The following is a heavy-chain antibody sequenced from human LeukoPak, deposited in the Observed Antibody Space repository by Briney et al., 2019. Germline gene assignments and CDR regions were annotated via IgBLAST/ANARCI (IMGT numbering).Heavy chain of an antibody. Sequence: PSETLSLTCTVSGGSISSYYWSWIRQPPGEGLEWIGYIYYSGSTNYNPSLKSRVTISVDTSKNQFSLKLSSVTAADTAVYYCARTPIVVVVAAIYYFDYWGQGTLVTVSS. D-gene: IGHD2-15*01. J-gene: IGHJ4*02. CDR3: ARTPIVVVVAAIYYFDY. CDR2: IYYSGST. CDR1: GGSISSYY. V-gene: IGHV4-59*01.